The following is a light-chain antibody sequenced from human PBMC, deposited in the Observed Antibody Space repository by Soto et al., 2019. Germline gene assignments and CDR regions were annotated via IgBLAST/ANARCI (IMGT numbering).Light chain of an antibody. V-gene: IGKV3-15*01. Sequence: EILMTQSPAPLSVSPGERATLSCRASQSVSSNLAWYQQKPGQAPRLLIYGASTRATGIPARFSGSGSGTEFTLTISSLQSEDFAVYYCQQYNNWPQTFGQGTKVDI. CDR3: QQYNNWPQT. CDR1: QSVSSN. CDR2: GAS. J-gene: IGKJ1*01.